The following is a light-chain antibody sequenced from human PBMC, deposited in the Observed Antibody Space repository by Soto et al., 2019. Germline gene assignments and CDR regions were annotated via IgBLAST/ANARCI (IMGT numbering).Light chain of an antibody. J-gene: IGLJ3*02. Sequence: QTVVTQEPSFSVSPGGTVTLTCGLSSGSVSSSYYPSWYQQTPVQAPRTLIYNTNTRSSGVPDRFSGSILGNKAALTITGAQADDESDYYCMMYMGGGIWVFGGGTKVTVL. CDR1: SGSVSSSYY. CDR3: MMYMGGGIWV. CDR2: NTN. V-gene: IGLV8-61*01.